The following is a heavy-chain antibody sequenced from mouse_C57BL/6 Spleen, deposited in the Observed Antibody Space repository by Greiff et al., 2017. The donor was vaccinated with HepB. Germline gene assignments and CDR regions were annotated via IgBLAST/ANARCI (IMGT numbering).Heavy chain of an antibody. D-gene: IGHD1-1*01. CDR3: ARSGRGSSRSFDY. V-gene: IGHV1-69*01. CDR2: IDPSDSYT. J-gene: IGHJ2*01. Sequence: VQLQQPGAELVMPGASVKLSCKASGYTFTSYWMHWVKQRPGQGLEWIGEIDPSDSYTNYNQKFKGKSTLTVDKSSSTAYMQLSSLTSEDSAVYYCARSGRGSSRSFDYWGQGTTLTVSS. CDR1: GYTFTSYW.